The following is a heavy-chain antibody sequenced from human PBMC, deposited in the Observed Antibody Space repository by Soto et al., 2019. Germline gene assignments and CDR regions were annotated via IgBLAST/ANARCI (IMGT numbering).Heavy chain of an antibody. J-gene: IGHJ4*02. CDR2: IYPNTENT. D-gene: IGHD6-25*01. Sequence: QVQLVQSGAETKNPGASVKVSCKASGYSFSGYYIQWVRQAPGQGPEWLGWIYPNTENTDSSKKFQGRVTMTSDMSTRTVYMELRDLRSDDTAVYYCLSLQTSGWPGVHWGQGTLVTDSS. CDR1: GYSFSGYY. CDR3: LSLQTSGWPGVH. V-gene: IGHV1-2*02.